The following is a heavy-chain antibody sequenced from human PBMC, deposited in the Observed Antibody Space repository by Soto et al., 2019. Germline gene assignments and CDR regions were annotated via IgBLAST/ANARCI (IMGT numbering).Heavy chain of an antibody. D-gene: IGHD4-17*01. Sequence: HPGGSLRLSCAASGFTFSSYAMSWVRQAPGKGLEWVSAISGSGGSTYYADSVKGRFTISRDNSKNTLYLQMNSLRAEDTAVYYCANSYEDVVDYGDLFADYWGQGTLVTVSS. CDR2: ISGSGGST. J-gene: IGHJ4*02. V-gene: IGHV3-23*01. CDR3: ANSYEDVVDYGDLFADY. CDR1: GFTFSSYA.